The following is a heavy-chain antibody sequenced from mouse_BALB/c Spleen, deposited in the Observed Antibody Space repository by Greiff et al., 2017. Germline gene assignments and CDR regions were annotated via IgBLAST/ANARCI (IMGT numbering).Heavy chain of an antibody. J-gene: IGHJ4*01. CDR1: GFTFNTYA. Sequence: EVQLVESGGGLVQPKGSLKLSCAASGFTFNTYAMNWVRQAPGKGLEWVARIRSKSNNYATYYADSVKDRFTISRDDSQSMLYLQMNNLKTEDTAMYYCVRHTTVVENYAMDYWGQGTSVTVSS. CDR2: IRSKSNNYAT. D-gene: IGHD1-1*01. CDR3: VRHTTVVENYAMDY. V-gene: IGHV10-1*02.